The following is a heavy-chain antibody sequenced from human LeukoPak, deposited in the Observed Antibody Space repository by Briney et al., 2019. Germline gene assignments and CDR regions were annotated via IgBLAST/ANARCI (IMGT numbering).Heavy chain of an antibody. Sequence: SETLSLTCAVYGGSFSGYYWSWIRQPPGKGLEWIGEINHSGSTNYNPSLESRVTISVDTSKNQFSLKLSSVTAADTAVYYCARGRITMIVVVPYYYGMDVWGQGTTVTVSS. D-gene: IGHD3-22*01. V-gene: IGHV4-34*01. J-gene: IGHJ6*02. CDR3: ARGRITMIVVVPYYYGMDV. CDR1: GGSFSGYY. CDR2: INHSGST.